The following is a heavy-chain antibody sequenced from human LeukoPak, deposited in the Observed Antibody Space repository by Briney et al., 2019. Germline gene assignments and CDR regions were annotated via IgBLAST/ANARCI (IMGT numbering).Heavy chain of an antibody. V-gene: IGHV6-1*01. CDR3: AREDLSSSWYLDLWFGWLDP. J-gene: IGHJ5*02. D-gene: IGHD6-13*01. CDR2: TYYRSKWYN. CDR1: GDSVSSNSAA. Sequence: SQTLSLTCAISGDSVSSNSAAWNWIRRSPSRGLEWLGRTYYRSKWYNDYAVSVKSRMTINPDTSKNQFSLQLNSVTPEDTAVYYCAREDLSSSWYLDLWFGWLDPWGQGTLVTVSS.